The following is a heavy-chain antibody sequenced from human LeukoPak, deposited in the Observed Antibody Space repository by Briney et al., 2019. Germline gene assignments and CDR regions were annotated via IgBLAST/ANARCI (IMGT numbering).Heavy chain of an antibody. D-gene: IGHD1-26*01. CDR3: ARGPATRVYYFDY. CDR2: ISSSSSTI. CDR1: GFTFSSYS. J-gene: IGHJ4*02. Sequence: GGSLRLSCAASGFTFSSYSMNWVRQAPGKGLEWVSYISSSSSTIYYADSVKGRFTISRDNAKNSLYLQMNNLRAEDTAVYYCARGPATRVYYFDYWGQGTLVTVSS. V-gene: IGHV3-48*04.